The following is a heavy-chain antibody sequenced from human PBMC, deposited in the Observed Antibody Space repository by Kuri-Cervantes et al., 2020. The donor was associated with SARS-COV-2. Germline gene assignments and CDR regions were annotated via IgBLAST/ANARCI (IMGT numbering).Heavy chain of an antibody. D-gene: IGHD3-10*01. Sequence: ASVKVSCKASGYTFTSYGISWVRQAPGQGLEWMGWISAYNGNTNYAQKLQGRVTMTTDTSTSTAYMELSSLRSEDTAVYYCARVSGYSSGSYNSFSDFDYWGQGTLVTVSS. CDR3: ARVSGYSSGSYNSFSDFDY. CDR2: ISAYNGNT. V-gene: IGHV1-18*01. J-gene: IGHJ4*02. CDR1: GYTFTSYG.